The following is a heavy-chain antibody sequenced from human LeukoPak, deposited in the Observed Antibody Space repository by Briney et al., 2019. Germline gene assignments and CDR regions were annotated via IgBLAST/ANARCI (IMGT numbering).Heavy chain of an antibody. CDR2: INPNSGGT. CDR1: GYTFTGYY. V-gene: IGHV1-2*02. Sequence: ASVKVSCKASGYTFTGYYTHWVRQAPGQGLEWMGWINPNSGGTNYAQKFQGRVTMTRDTSISTAYMELSRLRSDDTAVYYCYSSSGRYGNDAFDIWGQGTMVTVSS. J-gene: IGHJ3*02. CDR3: YSSSGRYGNDAFDI. D-gene: IGHD6-19*01.